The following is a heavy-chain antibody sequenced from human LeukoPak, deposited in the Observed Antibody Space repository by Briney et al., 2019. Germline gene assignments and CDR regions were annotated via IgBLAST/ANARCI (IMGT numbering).Heavy chain of an antibody. V-gene: IGHV3-11*05. D-gene: IGHD3-22*01. Sequence: NSGGPLRLSCAASGFTFSDYYMSWIRQAPGKGLEWVSYISSSSSYTNYADSVKGRFTISRDNAKSSLYLQMNSLRAEDTAVYYCAAESIYYDSSGYYSRWGQGTLVTVSS. CDR3: AAESIYYDSSGYYSR. CDR1: GFTFSDYY. CDR2: ISSSSSYT. J-gene: IGHJ4*02.